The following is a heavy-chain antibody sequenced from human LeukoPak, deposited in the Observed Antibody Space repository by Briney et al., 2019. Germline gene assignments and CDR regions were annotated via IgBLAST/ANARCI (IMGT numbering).Heavy chain of an antibody. D-gene: IGHD6-19*01. CDR2: ISYDGSNK. V-gene: IGHV3-30-3*01. Sequence: GGSLRLSCAASGFTFSSYAMHWVRQAPGKGLEWVAVISYDGSNKYYADSVKGRFTISRDNSKNTLYLQMNSLRAEDTAVYYCARDWDSSGWYGWVFDYWGQGTLVTVSS. CDR1: GFTFSSYA. CDR3: ARDWDSSGWYGWVFDY. J-gene: IGHJ4*02.